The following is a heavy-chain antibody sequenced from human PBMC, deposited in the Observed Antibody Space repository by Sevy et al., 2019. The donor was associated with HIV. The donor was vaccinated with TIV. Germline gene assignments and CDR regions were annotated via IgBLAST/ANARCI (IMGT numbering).Heavy chain of an antibody. CDR3: TGATVFGATWFDP. CDR1: GYTFNNAW. Sequence: GGSLRLSCAASGYTFNNAWMSWVRQAPGKGLEWPGRIKSKTDGGSAEYASPLKGRFTISRDDSKSTLYLQMNRLRTEDTGVYYCTGATVFGATWFDPWGQGALVTVSS. CDR2: IKSKTDGGSA. J-gene: IGHJ5*02. D-gene: IGHD3-3*01. V-gene: IGHV3-15*01.